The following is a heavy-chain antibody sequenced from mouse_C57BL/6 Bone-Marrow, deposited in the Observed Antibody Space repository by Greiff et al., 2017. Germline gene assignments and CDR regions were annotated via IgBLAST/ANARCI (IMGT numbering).Heavy chain of an antibody. D-gene: IGHD2-4*01. CDR2: INPNNGGT. V-gene: IGHV1-18*01. CDR1: GYTFTDYS. CDR3: GGGLRQGDYAMDY. Sequence: VQLQQSGPELVKPGASVKIPCKASGYTFTDYSMDWVKQSHGKSLEWIGDINPNNGGTIYNQKFKGKATLTVDKSSSTAYMELRSLTSEDTAVYDCGGGLRQGDYAMDYWGQGTSVTVSS. J-gene: IGHJ4*01.